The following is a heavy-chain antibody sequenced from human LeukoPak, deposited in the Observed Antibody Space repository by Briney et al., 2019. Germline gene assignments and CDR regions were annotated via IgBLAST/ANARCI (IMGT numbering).Heavy chain of an antibody. J-gene: IGHJ1*01. CDR3: ATPAAGPGAEYSQY. Sequence: GGSLRLSCEVTGVSLSTYGMHWVRQAPGKGLEWVGWLSYDESSKSTAASLKGRFTTSRDNAKNSLDLQMNSLKAEDTAVYYCATPAAGPGAEYSQYWGQGTLVIVSS. CDR1: GVSLSTYG. V-gene: IGHV3-30*12. D-gene: IGHD6-13*01. CDR2: LSYDESSK.